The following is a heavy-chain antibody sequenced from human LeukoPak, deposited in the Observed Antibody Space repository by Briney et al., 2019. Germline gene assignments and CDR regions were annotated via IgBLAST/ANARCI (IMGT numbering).Heavy chain of an antibody. D-gene: IGHD2-8*01. CDR3: ARRMADDAFDL. CDR1: GYSFTIYW. CDR2: IYPGDSDT. V-gene: IGHV5-51*01. Sequence: GESLKISCKCSGYSFTIYWLGWVRPMPGKGPELMGVIYPGDSDTRYSPSFQGQVTISADKSISTAYLQWSSLKASDTAMYYCARRMADDAFDLWGQGTMVTVSS. J-gene: IGHJ3*01.